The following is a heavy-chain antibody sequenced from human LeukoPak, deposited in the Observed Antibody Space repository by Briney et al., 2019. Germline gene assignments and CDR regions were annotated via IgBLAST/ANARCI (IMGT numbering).Heavy chain of an antibody. D-gene: IGHD3-9*01. V-gene: IGHV4-59*01. Sequence: PSETLSLICTVSGGSISSYYWSWIRQPPGKGLEWIGYIYYSGSTNYNPSLKSRVTISVDTSKNQFSLKLSSVTAADTAVYYCAREPLRYFDWLLPAFGAFDIWGQGTMVTVSS. CDR1: GGSISSYY. CDR3: AREPLRYFDWLLPAFGAFDI. J-gene: IGHJ3*02. CDR2: IYYSGST.